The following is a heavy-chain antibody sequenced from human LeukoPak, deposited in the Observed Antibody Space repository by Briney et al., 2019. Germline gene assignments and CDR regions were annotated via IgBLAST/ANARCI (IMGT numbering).Heavy chain of an antibody. CDR2: IYTSGSN. V-gene: IGHV4-4*07. D-gene: IGHD3-9*01. CDR3: ARTTLPYSDWSPDAFDI. CDR1: GGSISSYF. J-gene: IGHJ3*02. Sequence: PSETLSLTCNVSGGSISSYFWSWIRQPAGKGLEWIGRIYTSGSNNYSPSLKSRVTMSVDTSKNQFSLKLSSVTAADTAVYYSARTTLPYSDWSPDAFDIWGQGTMVTVSS.